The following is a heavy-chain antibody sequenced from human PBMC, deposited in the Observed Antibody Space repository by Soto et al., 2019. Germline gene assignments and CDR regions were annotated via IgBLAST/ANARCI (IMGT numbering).Heavy chain of an antibody. CDR1: GYTFTSYY. J-gene: IGHJ6*02. V-gene: IGHV1-46*01. CDR3: AVGGNYLSMDV. D-gene: IGHD4-4*01. Sequence: QVQLVQSGAEVKKPGASVKVSCKASGYTFTSYYMHWVRLAPGQGLEWMGIINPVGGGTSYAQKFQGRVIMTRDTSTSTVFMDMSSLRSEDTAVYYCAVGGNYLSMDVWGQGTTVTVSS. CDR2: INPVGGGT.